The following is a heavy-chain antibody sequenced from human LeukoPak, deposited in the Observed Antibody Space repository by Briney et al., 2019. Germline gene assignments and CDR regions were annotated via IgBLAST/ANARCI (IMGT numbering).Heavy chain of an antibody. V-gene: IGHV5-51*01. D-gene: IGHD1-26*01. CDR3: ASGIEEWELPYYFDY. Sequence: GASLKISCQGSVYSFTSYWIGWVRQLPGKGVEWMGIIYPGDSDTRYSPSFQGQVTISADKSISTAYLQWSSLKVSDTAMYYCASGIEEWELPYYFDYSGKGTLVTVSS. CDR2: IYPGDSDT. CDR1: VYSFTSYW. J-gene: IGHJ4*02.